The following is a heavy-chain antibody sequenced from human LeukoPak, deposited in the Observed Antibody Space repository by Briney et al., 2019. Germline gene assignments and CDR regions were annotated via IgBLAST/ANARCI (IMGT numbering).Heavy chain of an antibody. CDR2: IYPGDSDT. CDR3: ARAIRSSSWTLLYYFDY. D-gene: IGHD6-13*01. V-gene: IGHV5-51*01. Sequence: GESLKISCKGSGYRFTSYWIGWVRQMPGKGLEWMGIIYPGDSDTRYSPSFQGQVTISADKSISTAYLQWSSLKASDTAMYYCARAIRSSSWTLLYYFDYWGQGTLVTVSS. CDR1: GYRFTSYW. J-gene: IGHJ4*02.